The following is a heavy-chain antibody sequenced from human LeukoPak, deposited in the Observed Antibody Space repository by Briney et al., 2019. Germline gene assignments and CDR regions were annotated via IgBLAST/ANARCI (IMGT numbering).Heavy chain of an antibody. J-gene: IGHJ3*02. D-gene: IGHD4-17*01. Sequence: GGSLRLSCAASGFIFSSYWMSWVRQGPGKGLEWVAFARYDGSNKYYADSVKGRFTISRDNSKNTLYVQMNSLRAEDTAVYYCAKDAWGDYNPHDAFDIWGQGTMVTVSS. CDR1: GFIFSSYW. V-gene: IGHV3-30*02. CDR3: AKDAWGDYNPHDAFDI. CDR2: ARYDGSNK.